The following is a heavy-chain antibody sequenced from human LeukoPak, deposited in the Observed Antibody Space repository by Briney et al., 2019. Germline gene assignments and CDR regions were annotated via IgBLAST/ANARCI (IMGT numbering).Heavy chain of an antibody. V-gene: IGHV3-9*01. J-gene: IGHJ6*03. D-gene: IGHD3-10*01. Sequence: GRSLRLSCAASGFTFDDYAMHWVRQAPGKGLEWVSGISWNSGSIGYADSVKGRFTISRDNAKNSLYLQMSSLRVEDTADYYCAGIAQWFGEVYNPGYYYYYMDVWGKGTTVTVSS. CDR1: GFTFDDYA. CDR2: ISWNSGSI. CDR3: AGIAQWFGEVYNPGYYYYYMDV.